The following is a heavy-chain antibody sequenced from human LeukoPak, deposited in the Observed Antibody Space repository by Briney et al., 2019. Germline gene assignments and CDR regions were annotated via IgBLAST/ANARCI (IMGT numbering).Heavy chain of an antibody. V-gene: IGHV4-59*05. Sequence: GSLRLSCAASGFTFSSYEMNWVRQPPGKGLEWIGSIYYSGSTYYNPSLKTRVTISVDTSKNQFSLKLSSVTAADTAVYYCARLSYYYYYYMDVWGKGTTVTSSS. CDR2: IYYSGST. CDR3: ARLSYYYYYYMDV. CDR1: GFTFSSYE. J-gene: IGHJ6*03.